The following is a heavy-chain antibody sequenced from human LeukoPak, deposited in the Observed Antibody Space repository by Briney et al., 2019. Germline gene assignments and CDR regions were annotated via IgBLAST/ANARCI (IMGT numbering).Heavy chain of an antibody. CDR3: ATSYQYYDIFSVRA. CDR2: FDPEDGET. D-gene: IGHD3-9*01. J-gene: IGHJ5*02. V-gene: IGHV1-24*01. CDR1: GYTPTELS. Sequence: ASVKVSCKVSGYTPTELSMHWVRQAPGKGLEWMGGFDPEDGETIYAQKFQGGVTMTEDTSTDTAYMELSSLRSEDTAVYYCATSYQYYDIFSVRAWGQGTLVTVSS.